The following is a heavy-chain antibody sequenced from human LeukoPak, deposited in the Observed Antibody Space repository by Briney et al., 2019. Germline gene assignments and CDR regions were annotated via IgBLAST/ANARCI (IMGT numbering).Heavy chain of an antibody. CDR1: GFIFSNYA. D-gene: IGHD2-15*01. CDR3: AKLRSGDPVAATNY. CDR2: ISGSDGST. J-gene: IGHJ4*02. Sequence: PGGSLRLPCAASGFIFSNYAMSWVRQAPGKGLEWVSTISGSDGSTYYADSVKGRFTISRDNSKNTLYSQMNSLRVDDTAVYYCAKLRSGDPVAATNYWGQGTLVTVSS. V-gene: IGHV3-23*01.